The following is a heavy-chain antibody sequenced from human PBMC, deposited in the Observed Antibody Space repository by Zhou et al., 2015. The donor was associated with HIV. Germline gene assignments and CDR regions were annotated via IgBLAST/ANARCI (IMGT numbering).Heavy chain of an antibody. J-gene: IGHJ6*02. D-gene: IGHD5-12*01. CDR2: IIPIFGTA. CDR1: GGTFSSYA. Sequence: QVQLVQSGAEVKKPGSSVKVSCKASGGTFSSYAISWVRQAPGQGLEWMGGIIPIFGTANYAQKFQGRVTITADESTSTAYMELSSLRSEDTAVYYCARVEKRGYSGYDWGDYYYGMDVWGQGTTVTVSS. V-gene: IGHV1-69*01. CDR3: ARVEKRGYSGYDWGDYYYGMDV.